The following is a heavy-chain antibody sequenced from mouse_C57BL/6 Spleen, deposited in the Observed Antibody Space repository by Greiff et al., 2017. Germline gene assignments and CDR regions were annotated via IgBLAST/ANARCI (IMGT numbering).Heavy chain of an antibody. V-gene: IGHV1-82*01. J-gene: IGHJ2*01. CDR3: AREDDGYYFSLGY. Sequence: VKLMESGPELVKPGASVKISCKASGYAFSSSWMNWVKQRPGKGLEWIGRIYPGDGDTNYNGKFKGKATLTADKSSSTAYMQLSSLTSEDSAVYFCAREDDGYYFSLGYWGQGTTLTVSS. CDR1: GYAFSSSW. D-gene: IGHD2-3*01. CDR2: IYPGDGDT.